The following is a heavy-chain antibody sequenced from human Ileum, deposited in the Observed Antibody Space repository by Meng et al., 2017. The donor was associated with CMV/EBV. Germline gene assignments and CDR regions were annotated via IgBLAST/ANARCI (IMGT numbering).Heavy chain of an antibody. V-gene: IGHV3-72*01. CDR2: IKNKANSYTK. D-gene: IGHD3-10*01. J-gene: IGHJ4*02. CDR1: GGTGSGRY. CDR3: VRGGGFGTDY. Sequence: SWADSGGTGSGRYRHGNSKAQEKGQEWIALIKNKANSYTKYHNESVKGRITSSRDESKNALYWQMNSRKAGNTDVYYWVRGGGFGTDYWGQGALVTVSS.